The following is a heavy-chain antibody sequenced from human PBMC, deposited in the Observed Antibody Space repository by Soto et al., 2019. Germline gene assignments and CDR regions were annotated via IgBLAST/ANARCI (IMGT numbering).Heavy chain of an antibody. D-gene: IGHD2-15*01. V-gene: IGHV4-39*01. J-gene: IGHJ4*02. CDR3: ASGRSGGTAPSLY. CDR2: IYYSGST. Sequence: SETLSLTCTVSGGSISSSSYYWGWIRQPPGKGLEWIGNIYYSGSTYYNPSLKSRVTISVDTSKNQFSLKLSSVTAADTAMYYCASGRSGGTAPSLYWGQGTLVTVSS. CDR1: GGSISSSSYY.